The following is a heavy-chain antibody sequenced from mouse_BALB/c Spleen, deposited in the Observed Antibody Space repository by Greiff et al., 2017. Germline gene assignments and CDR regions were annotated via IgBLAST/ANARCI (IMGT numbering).Heavy chain of an antibody. CDR2: IDPSDSYT. J-gene: IGHJ4*01. D-gene: IGHD2-4*01. Sequence: VHLQQPGAELVKPGASVKMSCKASGYTFTSYWMHWVKQRPGQGLEWIGTIDPSDSYTSYNQKFKGKATLTVDTSSSTAYMQLSSLTSEDSAVYYCTRSRDYENYAMDYWGQGTSVTVSS. V-gene: IGHV1S127*01. CDR3: TRSRDYENYAMDY. CDR1: GYTFTSYW.